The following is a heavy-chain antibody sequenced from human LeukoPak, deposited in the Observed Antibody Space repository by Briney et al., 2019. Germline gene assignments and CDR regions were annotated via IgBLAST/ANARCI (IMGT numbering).Heavy chain of an antibody. CDR3: ARGYYDSSGYLLDAFDI. CDR2: ISGSGGST. CDR1: GFTFSSYA. J-gene: IGHJ3*02. Sequence: QPGGSLRLSCAASGFTFSSYAMSWVRQAPGKGLEWVSAISGSGGSTYYADSVKGRFTISRDNSKNTLYLQMNSLRAEDTAVYYCARGYYDSSGYLLDAFDIWGQGTMVTVSS. D-gene: IGHD3-22*01. V-gene: IGHV3-23*01.